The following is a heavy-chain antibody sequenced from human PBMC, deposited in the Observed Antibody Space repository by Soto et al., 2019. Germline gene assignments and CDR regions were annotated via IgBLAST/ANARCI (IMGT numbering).Heavy chain of an antibody. Sequence: KASETMSLTCAVSGVSITRGGSPWTWIRQPPGKGLEWIGYFSHSGSTYYNPSLKSRVTISVDRSKNQFSLKLNAVTTADTAVYYCAREVNYWFDPWGQGTLVTVSS. CDR3: AREVNYWFDP. J-gene: IGHJ5*02. CDR2: FSHSGST. CDR1: GVSITRGGSP. V-gene: IGHV4-30-2*01. D-gene: IGHD3-10*01.